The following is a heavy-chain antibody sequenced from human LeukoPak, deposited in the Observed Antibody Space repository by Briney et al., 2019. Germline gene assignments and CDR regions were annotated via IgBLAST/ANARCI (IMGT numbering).Heavy chain of an antibody. J-gene: IGHJ6*02. V-gene: IGHV3-21*01. CDR2: ISSSSSYI. CDR1: GFTFSSYS. CDR3: ATPLLGDYDTYYYYGMDV. D-gene: IGHD4-17*01. Sequence: GGSLRLSCAASGFTFSSYSMNWVRQAPGKGLEWVSSISSSSSYIYYADSVKGRFTISRDNAKNSLYLQMNSLRAEDTAVYYCATPLLGDYDTYYYYGMDVWGQGTTVTVSS.